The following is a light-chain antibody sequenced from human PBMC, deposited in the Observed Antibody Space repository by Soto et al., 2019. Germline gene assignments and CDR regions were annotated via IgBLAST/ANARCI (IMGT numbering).Light chain of an antibody. J-gene: IGLJ2*01. CDR3: CSYAGSSTFEV. Sequence: QSALTQPASVSGSPGQSITISCTGSSSDGGTYNLVSWYQQHPGKAPKLIIYEGSKRPSGVSNRFSGSKSGNTASLTISGLQAEDEAYYYCCSYAGSSTFEVFGGGTKLTVL. CDR2: EGS. V-gene: IGLV2-23*03. CDR1: SSDGGTYNL.